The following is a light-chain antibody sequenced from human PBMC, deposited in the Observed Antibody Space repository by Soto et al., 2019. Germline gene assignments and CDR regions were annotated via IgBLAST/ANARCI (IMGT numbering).Light chain of an antibody. CDR3: SSYTSSTTLGV. CDR2: EVS. Sequence: QSALTQPASVSGSPGQSITFSCTGTNSDVGGYDYVSWYQQHPGKAPKLMIYEVSHRPSGVSNRFSGSRSGNTASLTISGLQAEDEADYYCSSYTSSTTLGVFGGGTKLTVL. J-gene: IGLJ3*02. CDR1: NSDVGGYDY. V-gene: IGLV2-14*01.